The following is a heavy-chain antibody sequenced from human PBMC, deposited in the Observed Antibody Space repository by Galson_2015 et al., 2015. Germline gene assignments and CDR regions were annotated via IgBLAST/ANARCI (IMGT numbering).Heavy chain of an antibody. J-gene: IGHJ5*02. CDR1: GYTFTSYG. Sequence: SVKVSCKASGYTFTSYGISWVRQAPGQGLEWMGWISAYNGNTNYAQKLQGRVTMTTDTSTSTAYMELRSLRSDDTAVYYCAGDLRGAQEFVVVPAENWFDPWGQGTLVTVSS. D-gene: IGHD2-2*01. CDR3: AGDLRGAQEFVVVPAENWFDP. V-gene: IGHV1-18*04. CDR2: ISAYNGNT.